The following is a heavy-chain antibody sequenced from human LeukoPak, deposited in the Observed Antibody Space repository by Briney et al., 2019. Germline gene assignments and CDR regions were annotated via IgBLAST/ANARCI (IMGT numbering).Heavy chain of an antibody. V-gene: IGHV3-11*01. J-gene: IGHJ6*02. CDR1: GFTSSDYY. CDR3: ARSNYYTVDV. Sequence: GGSLRLSCAASGFTSSDYYMTWIRQPPGKGPEWISYISSSGGTTTYVDSVKGRFTISRDNAKNSLYLQMNSLRADDTAVYYCARSNYYTVDVWGQGTAVTVSS. CDR2: ISSSGGTT.